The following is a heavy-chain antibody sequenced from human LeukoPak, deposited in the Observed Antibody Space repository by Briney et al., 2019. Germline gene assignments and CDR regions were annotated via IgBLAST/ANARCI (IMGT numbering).Heavy chain of an antibody. J-gene: IGHJ4*02. Sequence: PSETLSLTCAVSGESFSGYCWSWIRQPPGKGLEWIGEIDHSGSTNYNPSLKSRVTISVDTSKNQFSLKLSSVTAADTAVYYCARPGTTVDYWGQGTLVTVSS. CDR3: ARPGTTVDY. D-gene: IGHD1-7*01. V-gene: IGHV4-34*01. CDR1: GESFSGYC. CDR2: IDHSGST.